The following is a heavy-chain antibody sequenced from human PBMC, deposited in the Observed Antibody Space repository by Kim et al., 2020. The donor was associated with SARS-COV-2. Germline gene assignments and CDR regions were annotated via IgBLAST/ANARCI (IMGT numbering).Heavy chain of an antibody. CDR2: IDWDDDK. CDR1: GFSLSTSGMC. J-gene: IGHJ4*02. Sequence: SGPTLVNPTQTLTLTCTFSGFSLSTSGMCVSWIRQPPGKALEWLARIDWDDDKYYSTSLKTRLTISKDTSKNQVVLTMTNMDPVDTATYYCPRFRIAVAGVQAFYYWGQGTLVTVSP. CDR3: PRFRIAVAGVQAFYY. D-gene: IGHD6-19*01. V-gene: IGHV2-70*11.